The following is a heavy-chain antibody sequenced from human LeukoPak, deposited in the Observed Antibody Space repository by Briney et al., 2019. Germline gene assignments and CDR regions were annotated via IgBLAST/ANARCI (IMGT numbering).Heavy chain of an antibody. D-gene: IGHD6-19*01. CDR1: GFTFDDYA. V-gene: IGHV3-9*01. Sequence: GRSLRLSCAASGFTFDDYAIHWVRQAPGKGLEWVSGISWNSGSIGYADSVKGRFTISRDDAKNSLYLQMNSLRAEDTALYYCAKVGSGWSYGMDAWGQGTTVTVSS. CDR3: AKVGSGWSYGMDA. J-gene: IGHJ6*02. CDR2: ISWNSGSI.